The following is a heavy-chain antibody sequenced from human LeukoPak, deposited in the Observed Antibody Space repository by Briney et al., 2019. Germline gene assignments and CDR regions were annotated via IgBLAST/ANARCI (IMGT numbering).Heavy chain of an antibody. D-gene: IGHD2-21*01. CDR3: ARGGCGGDCFDY. Sequence: PGGSLRLSCAASGFTFSSYSMNWVRQAPGKGLEWVSSISSSSSYTYYADSVKGRFTISRDNAKNSLYLQMNSLRAEDTAVYYCARGGCGGDCFDYWGQGTLVTVSS. CDR2: ISSSSSYT. V-gene: IGHV3-21*01. J-gene: IGHJ4*02. CDR1: GFTFSSYS.